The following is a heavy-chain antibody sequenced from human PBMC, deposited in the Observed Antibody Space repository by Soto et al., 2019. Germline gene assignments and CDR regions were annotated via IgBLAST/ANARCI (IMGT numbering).Heavy chain of an antibody. CDR1: GYTFSAYY. D-gene: IGHD4-4*01. J-gene: IGHJ4*02. Sequence: QVQLVQSGAEVKKPGASIKVSCKASGYTFSAYYIHWVRQAPGQGLEWMGWINPKSGGTNNAQKFQGRVTMTSDTSISTASMELSRLTSDDTAVYYCARDDYSGQSDKFLAYWGQGTLLTVSS. V-gene: IGHV1-2*02. CDR2: INPKSGGT. CDR3: ARDDYSGQSDKFLAY.